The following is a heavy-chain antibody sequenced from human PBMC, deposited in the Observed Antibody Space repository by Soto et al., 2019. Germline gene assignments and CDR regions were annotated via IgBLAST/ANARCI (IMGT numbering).Heavy chain of an antibody. CDR1: GFTFSGHT. D-gene: IGHD2-21*02. CDR2: ISGSGGST. CDR3: AKIPVHVVVTANDAFDI. Sequence: PGGSLRLSCAASGFTFSGHTMSWARQAPGKGLEWVSAISGSGGSTSYADSVKGRFTISRDNSKNTLYLQMNSLRAEDTAVYYCAKIPVHVVVTANDAFDIWGQGTMVTVSS. V-gene: IGHV3-23*01. J-gene: IGHJ3*02.